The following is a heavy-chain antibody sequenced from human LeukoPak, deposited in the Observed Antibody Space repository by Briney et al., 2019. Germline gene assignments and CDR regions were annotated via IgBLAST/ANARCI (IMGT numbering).Heavy chain of an antibody. CDR1: GFTFETYW. CDR3: ARWAGVTDY. D-gene: IGHD5-18*01. J-gene: IGHJ4*02. Sequence: GGSLRVSCVAPGFTFETYWLSWVREALGEGPERVANIKQDGSVEHYLDSVKGRFTISRDNAKSSLILQINSLRAEDTAVYYCARWAGVTDYWGQGTLVTVSS. CDR2: IKQDGSVE. V-gene: IGHV3-7*01.